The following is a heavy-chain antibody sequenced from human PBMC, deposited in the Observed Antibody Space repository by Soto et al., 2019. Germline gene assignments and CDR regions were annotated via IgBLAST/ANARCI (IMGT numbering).Heavy chain of an antibody. J-gene: IGHJ4*02. D-gene: IGHD2-2*01. CDR3: ARACSSNSCYDVFDY. CDR2: IHTSGST. Sequence: PSETLSLTCTVSGGSISSYYWSWIRQPAGKVLEWIGRIHTSGSTNYNPSLKSRVTMSVDTSKNQFSLKLSSVTAADTAVYYCARACSSNSCYDVFDYWGQGTLVTVSS. V-gene: IGHV4-4*07. CDR1: GGSISSYY.